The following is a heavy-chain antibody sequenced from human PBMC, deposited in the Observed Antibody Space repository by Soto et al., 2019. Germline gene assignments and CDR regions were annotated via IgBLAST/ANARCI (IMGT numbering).Heavy chain of an antibody. V-gene: IGHV3-74*01. D-gene: IGHD5-12*01. Sequence: GGSLRLSCAASGFTFSSYWMHWVRQAPGKGLVWVSHINSDGSSTSYADSVKGRFTISRDNTKNTLYLQMNSLRADDTAVYYCARQDGYSGYFYYYGMDVWGQGTTVTVSS. CDR1: GFTFSSYW. CDR3: ARQDGYSGYFYYYGMDV. CDR2: INSDGSST. J-gene: IGHJ6*02.